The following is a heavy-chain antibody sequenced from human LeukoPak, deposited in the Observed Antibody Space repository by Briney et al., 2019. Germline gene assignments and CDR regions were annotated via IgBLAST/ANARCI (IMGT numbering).Heavy chain of an antibody. CDR1: GGSISSYY. J-gene: IGHJ4*02. CDR3: ARRGLGYGLLDY. Sequence: PSETLSLTCTVSGGSISSYYWSWIRQPPGKGLEWIGSIYYSGSTYYNPSLKSRVTISVDTSKNQFSLKLSSVTAADTAVYYCARRGLGYGLLDYWGQGTLVTVSS. D-gene: IGHD5-18*01. V-gene: IGHV4-39*01. CDR2: IYYSGST.